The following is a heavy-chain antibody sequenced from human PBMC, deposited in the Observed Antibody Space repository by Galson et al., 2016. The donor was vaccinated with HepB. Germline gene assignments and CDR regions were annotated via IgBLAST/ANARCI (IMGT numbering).Heavy chain of an antibody. Sequence: SLRLPCAASGFTFRNYAMSWFRQAPGKGLEWVSAIHLAGRDIYYADSVRGRFTISRDDSNSLLYLQMNSLRPEDSALYYCTKHEVRTHDHWGQGTLVTVSS. V-gene: IGHV3-23*05. CDR3: TKHEVRTHDH. CDR1: GFTFRNYA. J-gene: IGHJ4*02. CDR2: IHLAGRDI. D-gene: IGHD3-22*01.